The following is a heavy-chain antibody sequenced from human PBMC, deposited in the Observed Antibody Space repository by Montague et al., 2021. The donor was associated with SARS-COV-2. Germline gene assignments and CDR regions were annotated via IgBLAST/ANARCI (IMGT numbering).Heavy chain of an antibody. J-gene: IGHJ3*02. CDR1: GGSISSGGYC. D-gene: IGHD3-10*01. Sequence: TLSLTCTVSGGSISSGGYCWSWIRQHPGKGLEWIGYIYYSGSTYYNPSFKSRVTISVDTSKNQFSLKLSSVTAADTAVYYCARSKLWFGELLLSDAFDIWGQGTMVTVSS. CDR3: ARSKLWFGELLLSDAFDI. CDR2: IYYSGST. V-gene: IGHV4-31*03.